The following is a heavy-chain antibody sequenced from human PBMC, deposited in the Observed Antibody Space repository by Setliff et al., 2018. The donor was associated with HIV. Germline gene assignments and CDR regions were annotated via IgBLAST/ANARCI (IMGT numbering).Heavy chain of an antibody. CDR2: IYYSGST. Sequence: PSETLSLTCTVSGGSISSGDHYWSWIRQHPGKGLEWIGYIYYSGSTNYNPSLQSRVTISVDTPQNQISLKLSSVTAADTAVYYCARLGYSDRRGGDYWGQGTLVTSPQ. V-gene: IGHV4-31*03. CDR1: GGSISSGDHY. J-gene: IGHJ4*02. CDR3: ARLGYSDRRGGDY. D-gene: IGHD4-17*01.